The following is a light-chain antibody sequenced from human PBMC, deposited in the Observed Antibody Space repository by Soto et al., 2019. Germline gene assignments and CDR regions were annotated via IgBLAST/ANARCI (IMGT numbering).Light chain of an antibody. J-gene: IGLJ2*01. CDR2: EVS. CDR3: SSHTTRSTLAL. V-gene: IGLV2-14*01. Sequence: QSALTQPASVSGSPGQSITISCTGTSSDVGAYNYVSWFQQYPGKAPRLMIYEVSNRPSGVSNRFSGSKSGNTASLTISGLQAEDEADYYCSSHTTRSTLALFGAGPKLAVL. CDR1: SSDVGAYNY.